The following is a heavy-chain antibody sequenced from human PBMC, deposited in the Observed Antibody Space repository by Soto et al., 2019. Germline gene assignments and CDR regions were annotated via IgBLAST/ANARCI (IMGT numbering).Heavy chain of an antibody. J-gene: IGHJ5*02. CDR1: GGSISRGGYS. CDR3: ASGTTVGFDP. Sequence: SETLSLTCAVSGGSISRGGYSWSWIRQPPGKGLEWIGYIYHSGSTYYNPSLKSRVTISVDRSKNQFSLKLSSVTAADTAVYYCASGTTVGFDPWGQGTLVTVS. V-gene: IGHV4-30-2*01. CDR2: IYHSGST. D-gene: IGHD4-17*01.